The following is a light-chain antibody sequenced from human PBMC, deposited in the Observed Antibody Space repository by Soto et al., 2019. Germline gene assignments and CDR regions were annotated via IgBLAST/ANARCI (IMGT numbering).Light chain of an antibody. V-gene: IGKV3-11*01. Sequence: IVLTQSPATLSLAPGDAATLSCRARESVGRFVAWYQQKPGQSPRLLIYSASERATGIPGRFTGGAYGTDFTLTISRLEPEDFAIYYCQPRTDRNPLTFGGGTKVDI. CDR2: SAS. CDR3: QPRTDRNPLT. CDR1: ESVGRF. J-gene: IGKJ4*01.